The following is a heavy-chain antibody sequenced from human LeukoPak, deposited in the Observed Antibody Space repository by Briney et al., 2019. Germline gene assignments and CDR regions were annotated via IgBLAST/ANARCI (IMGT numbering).Heavy chain of an antibody. J-gene: IGHJ4*02. CDR2: IYTSGST. CDR1: GGSISSGSYY. Sequence: SQTLSLTCTVSGGSISSGSYYWSWIRQPAGKGLEWIGRIYTSGSTNYNPSLKSRVTISVDTSKNQFSLKLTSVTAADTAVYYCASEHYDFWSGYLTPPSNYWGQGTLVTVSS. V-gene: IGHV4-61*02. CDR3: ASEHYDFWSGYLTPPSNY. D-gene: IGHD3-3*01.